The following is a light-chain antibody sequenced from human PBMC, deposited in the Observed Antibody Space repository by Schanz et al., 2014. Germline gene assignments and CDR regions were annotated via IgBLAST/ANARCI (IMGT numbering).Light chain of an antibody. CDR1: KLGDKY. V-gene: IGLV3-1*01. CDR3: SSYGGNLGV. Sequence: VLTQPPSVSVSPGQTASITCSGDKLGDKYACWYQQKPGQSPVLVVYDDSDRPSGIPERFSGSKSGNTASLTVSGLQAEDEADYYCSSYGGNLGVFGTGTKLTVL. J-gene: IGLJ1*01. CDR2: DDS.